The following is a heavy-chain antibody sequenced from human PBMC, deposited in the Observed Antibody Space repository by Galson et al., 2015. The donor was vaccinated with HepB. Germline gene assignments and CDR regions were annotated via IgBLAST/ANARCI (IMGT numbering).Heavy chain of an antibody. V-gene: IGHV3-11*06. J-gene: IGHJ4*02. CDR3: ARQVRGVIDY. D-gene: IGHD3-10*01. Sequence: SLRLSCAASGFPFSDYYMNWIRQAPGKGLEWISYISSSSSYTNYADSVKGRFTISRDNAKNSLYLQMNSLSAEDTAVYYCARQVRGVIDYWGQGTLVTVSS. CDR1: GFPFSDYY. CDR2: ISSSSSYT.